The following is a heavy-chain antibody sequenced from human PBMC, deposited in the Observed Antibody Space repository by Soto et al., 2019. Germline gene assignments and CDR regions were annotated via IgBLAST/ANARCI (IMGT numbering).Heavy chain of an antibody. Sequence: QVQLVESGGGVVQPGRSLRLSCAASGFTFSSYAMHWVRQAPGKGLEWVAVISYDGSNKYYPDSVKGRFTISRDNSKNTLYMQMNSLRAEEPAVYSCEADPVCGGDCYSGHYWGQGTLVTVSS. CDR3: EADPVCGGDCYSGHY. D-gene: IGHD2-21*02. CDR2: ISYDGSNK. CDR1: GFTFSSYA. J-gene: IGHJ4*02. V-gene: IGHV3-30-3*01.